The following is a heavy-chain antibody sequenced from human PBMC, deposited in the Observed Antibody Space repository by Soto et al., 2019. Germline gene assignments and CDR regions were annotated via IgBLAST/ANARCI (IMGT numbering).Heavy chain of an antibody. CDR2: MDPKTGNT. D-gene: IGHD6-19*01. V-gene: IGHV1-8*01. CDR1: GYSFTSYD. J-gene: IGHJ4*02. CDR3: ARGRGWRDY. Sequence: PSVKVSCKASGYSFTSYDINWVRQATGQGLEWMGWMDPKTGNTDYGQKFQGRVTMTRNTSISTAYMELSSLTSEDTAVYYCARGRGWRDYWGQGTLVTV.